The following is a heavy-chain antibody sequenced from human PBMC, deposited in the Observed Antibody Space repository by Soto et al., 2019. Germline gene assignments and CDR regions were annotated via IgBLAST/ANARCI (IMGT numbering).Heavy chain of an antibody. J-gene: IGHJ5*02. CDR3: ARDITVANQNCFVP. Sequence: QVQLVESGGGVVQPGRSLRLSCAGSGFTFSSYGLHWVRQAPGKGLEWVTGISHDETDTSYADSVKRRFTVSRDDSKSILYLQMNNLRVEDTAVYFCARDITVANQNCFVPGGQGTLVTVSS. V-gene: IGHV3-30-3*01. CDR2: ISHDETDT. D-gene: IGHD6-19*01. CDR1: GFTFSSYG.